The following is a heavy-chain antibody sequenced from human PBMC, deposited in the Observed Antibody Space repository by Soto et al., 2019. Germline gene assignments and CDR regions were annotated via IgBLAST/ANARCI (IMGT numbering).Heavy chain of an antibody. CDR1: GNTFTYRY. V-gene: IGHV1-45*02. Sequence: QMQLVQSGAEVKKTGSTVTVSCKALGNTFTYRYLHWVRQAPGQALEWMGWITPFNGDVHYAQKCQEGVTSTRDRSINPAFMRMSSLRSEDTAMYYCAGGGAGSGPFTWELPDHWGQGTLVTVSS. J-gene: IGHJ4*02. D-gene: IGHD1-26*01. CDR2: ITPFNGDV. CDR3: AGGGAGSGPFTWELPDH.